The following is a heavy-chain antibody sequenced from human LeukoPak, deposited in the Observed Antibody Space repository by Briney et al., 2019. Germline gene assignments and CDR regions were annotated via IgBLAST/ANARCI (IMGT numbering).Heavy chain of an antibody. CDR1: GFTFSSYW. J-gene: IGHJ4*02. D-gene: IGHD2-2*01. V-gene: IGHV3-7*01. CDR3: ARIYCSSISCHFDY. CDR2: IKQGGSEK. Sequence: GGSLRLSCAASGFTFSSYWMSWVRQAPGMGLDWVANIKQGGSEKYYVDSVKGRFTISRDDAKSPLYLQMNSLRAEDTAVYYCARIYCSSISCHFDYWGQGTLVTVSS.